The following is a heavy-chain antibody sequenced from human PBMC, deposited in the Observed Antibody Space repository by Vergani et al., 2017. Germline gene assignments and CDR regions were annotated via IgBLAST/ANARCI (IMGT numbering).Heavy chain of an antibody. Sequence: EVQLVESGGGLVQPGGSLRLSCAASGFTFSSYEMNWVRQAPGKGLEWVSYISSSGSTIYYADSVKGRFTISRDNAKNSLYLQMNSLRAEDTAVYYCAREPIGDYGDPGDWGQGTLVTVSS. V-gene: IGHV3-48*03. CDR1: GFTFSSYE. CDR2: ISSSGSTI. D-gene: IGHD4-17*01. J-gene: IGHJ4*02. CDR3: AREPIGDYGDPGD.